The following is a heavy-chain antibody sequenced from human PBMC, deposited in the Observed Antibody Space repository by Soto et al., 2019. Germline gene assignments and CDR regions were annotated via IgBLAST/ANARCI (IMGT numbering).Heavy chain of an antibody. V-gene: IGHV3-23*01. CDR2: LSGSGGTS. CDR1: GFTFSTYA. D-gene: IGHD3-10*01. CDR3: AKQRAGYGSGSDTYYFDF. J-gene: IGHJ4*02. Sequence: EVQLLESGGGLVQPGGSLRLSCSTSGFTFSTYAMNWVRLAPGKGLEWVSALSGSGGTSYYADSVRGRFTISRDNSKNTLFLQMNSLRAEGTGLYYCAKQRAGYGSGSDTYYFDFWGQGTLVTVSS.